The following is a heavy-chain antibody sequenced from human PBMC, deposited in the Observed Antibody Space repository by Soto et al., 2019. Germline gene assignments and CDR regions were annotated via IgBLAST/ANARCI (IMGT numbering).Heavy chain of an antibody. Sequence: EVQLVESGGGLVQPGTSLRLTCAASGFTFDDYAMHWVRQVPGKGLEWVSGISWNSGSVDYADSVKGRFTISRDNAKRTLHLQLNSLTPGDTGFYYCAKDFDFWSGVDYWGQGTRVTVSS. V-gene: IGHV3-9*01. D-gene: IGHD3-3*01. CDR3: AKDFDFWSGVDY. CDR2: ISWNSGSV. J-gene: IGHJ4*02. CDR1: GFTFDDYA.